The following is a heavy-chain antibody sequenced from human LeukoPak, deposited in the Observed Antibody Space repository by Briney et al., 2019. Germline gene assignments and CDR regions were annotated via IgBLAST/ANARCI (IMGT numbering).Heavy chain of an antibody. Sequence: ASVKISSKASGGTFSSYAISWVRQAPGQGLEWMGRIIPIFGTANYAQKFQGRVTITTDESTSTAYMELSSLRSEDTAVYYCARSASNIAAAGIGYYYYYYMDAWGKGTTVTVSS. V-gene: IGHV1-69*05. J-gene: IGHJ6*03. D-gene: IGHD6-13*01. CDR1: GGTFSSYA. CDR3: ARSASNIAAAGIGYYYYYYMDA. CDR2: IIPIFGTA.